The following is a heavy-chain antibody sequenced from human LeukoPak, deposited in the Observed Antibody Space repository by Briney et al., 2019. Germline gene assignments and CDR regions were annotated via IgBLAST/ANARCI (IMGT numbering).Heavy chain of an antibody. CDR1: GFTFSSYS. V-gene: IGHV3-21*01. CDR2: ISSSSSYM. Sequence: EGSLRLSCAASGFTFSSYSMNWVRQAPGKGLEWVSSISSSSSYMYYADSVKGRFTISRDNAKNSLYLQMNSLRAEDTAVYYCARGGSGWPPGWFDPWGQGTLVTVSS. D-gene: IGHD6-19*01. J-gene: IGHJ5*02. CDR3: ARGGSGWPPGWFDP.